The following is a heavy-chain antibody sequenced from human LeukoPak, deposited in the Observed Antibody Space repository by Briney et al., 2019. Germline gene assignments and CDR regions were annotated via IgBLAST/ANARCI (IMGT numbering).Heavy chain of an antibody. Sequence: ASVKVSCKASGYTFTSYGISWVRQAPGQGLEWMGWISAYNGNTNYAQKLQGRVTMTRDTSTSTVYMELSSLRSEDTAVYYCARVSGGDTAMGLDYWGQGALVTVSS. CDR2: ISAYNGNT. CDR3: ARVSGGDTAMGLDY. J-gene: IGHJ4*02. V-gene: IGHV1-18*01. D-gene: IGHD5-18*01. CDR1: GYTFTSYG.